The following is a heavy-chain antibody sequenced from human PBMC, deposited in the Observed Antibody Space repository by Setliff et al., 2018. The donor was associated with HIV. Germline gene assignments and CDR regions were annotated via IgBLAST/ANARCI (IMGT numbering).Heavy chain of an antibody. CDR1: GDSITSRNYH. V-gene: IGHV4-39*07. D-gene: IGHD3-10*02. J-gene: IGHJ3*02. CDR2: LFYTGST. Sequence: PSETLSLTCAVSGDSITSRNYHWDWVRQPPGKGLEWIGSLFYTGSTSCNPSLKSRVTISGDTSKNQFFLNLTSVTAADTAVYYCAKVFVFGIDAFDIWGQGTMVTVSS. CDR3: AKVFVFGIDAFDI.